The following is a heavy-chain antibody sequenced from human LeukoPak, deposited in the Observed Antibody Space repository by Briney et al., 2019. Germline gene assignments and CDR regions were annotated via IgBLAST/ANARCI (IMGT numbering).Heavy chain of an antibody. CDR1: GGSISSYY. Sequence: PSETLSLTCTVSGGSISSYYWSWIRQPAGKGLEWIGRIYTSGSTNYNPSLKSRVTMSVDTSKNQFSLKLSSVTAADTAVYYCARHSYYSDSSGFYYHFDYWGQGTLVTVSS. D-gene: IGHD3-22*01. J-gene: IGHJ4*02. CDR2: IYTSGST. CDR3: ARHSYYSDSSGFYYHFDY. V-gene: IGHV4-4*07.